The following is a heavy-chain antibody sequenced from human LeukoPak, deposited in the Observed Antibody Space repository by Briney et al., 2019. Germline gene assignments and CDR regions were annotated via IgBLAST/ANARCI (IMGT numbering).Heavy chain of an antibody. V-gene: IGHV1-2*02. Sequence: ASVKVSCKACGYTFTGYYMHWVRQAPGQGLEWMGWINPNSGGTNYAQKFQGRVTMTRDTSISTAYMELSRLRSDDTAVYYCARDSVPAASSPYNWFDPWGQGTLVTVSS. CDR3: ARDSVPAASSPYNWFDP. CDR1: GYTFTGYY. D-gene: IGHD2-2*01. CDR2: INPNSGGT. J-gene: IGHJ5*02.